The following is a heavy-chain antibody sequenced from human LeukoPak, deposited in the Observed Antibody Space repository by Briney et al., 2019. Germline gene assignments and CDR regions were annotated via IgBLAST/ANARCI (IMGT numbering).Heavy chain of an antibody. CDR2: ISYDGSNK. V-gene: IGHV3-30*03. CDR1: GFTFSSYG. D-gene: IGHD1-26*01. J-gene: IGHJ4*02. Sequence: GGSLRLSCAASGFTFSSYGMHWVRQAPGKGLEWVAVISYDGSNKYYADSVKGRFTISRDNSKNTLYLQMNSLRAEDTAVYYCAREYNGNYYRPFDYWGQGTLVTVSS. CDR3: AREYNGNYYRPFDY.